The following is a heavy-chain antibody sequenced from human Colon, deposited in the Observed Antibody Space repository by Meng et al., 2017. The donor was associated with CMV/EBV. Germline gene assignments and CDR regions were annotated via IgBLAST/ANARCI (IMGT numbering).Heavy chain of an antibody. J-gene: IGHJ4*02. CDR2: ISTISSSGSKI. D-gene: IGHD2-2*01. V-gene: IGHV3-21*01. CDR1: GFTFSSYT. Sequence: GESLKISCATSGFTFSSYTMHWVRQAPGKGLEWVSSISTISSSGSKIYYADSVKGRFTVSRDDARDSLYLQLNSLRAEDTALYYCATEGACSNTSCRARYFDYWGQGTLVTVSS. CDR3: ATEGACSNTSCRARYFDY.